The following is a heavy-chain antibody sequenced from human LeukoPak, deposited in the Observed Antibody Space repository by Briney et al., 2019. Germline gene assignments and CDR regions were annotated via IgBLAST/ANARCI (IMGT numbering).Heavy chain of an antibody. J-gene: IGHJ4*02. V-gene: IGHV5-51*01. CDR1: GYSFTNYW. CDR3: ARPAWEYDEVDY. D-gene: IGHD1-26*01. Sequence: SGESLKISCKDSGYSFTNYWIGWVRQMPGKGLEWMGIIYPGDSDTRYSPSFQGQVIISADKSISTAYLQWSSLKASDTAMYYCARPAWEYDEVDYWGQGTLVTVTS. CDR2: IYPGDSDT.